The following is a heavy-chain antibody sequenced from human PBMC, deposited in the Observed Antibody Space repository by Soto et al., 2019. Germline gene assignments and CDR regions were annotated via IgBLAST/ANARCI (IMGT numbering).Heavy chain of an antibody. CDR3: ARSGYSYGNWFDP. V-gene: IGHV4-59*01. Sequence: QVQLQESGPGLVKPSETLSLPCTVSGGSIRSYYWSWIRQPPGRGLEWIGYIYYSGSTNYNPSLQSRVTIAVDTSKNQFSLKLSSGTAADTAVYYCARSGYSYGNWFDPWGQGPLVTVSS. CDR2: IYYSGST. J-gene: IGHJ5*02. CDR1: GGSIRSYY. D-gene: IGHD5-18*01.